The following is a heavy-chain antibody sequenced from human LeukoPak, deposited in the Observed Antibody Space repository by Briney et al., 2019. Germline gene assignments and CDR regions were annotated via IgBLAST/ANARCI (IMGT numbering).Heavy chain of an antibody. CDR3: TIAITWPHYYFDF. V-gene: IGHV1-2*02. CDR1: GYTFVDYY. CDR2: INPNSGRT. Sequence: SVKVSCKASGYTFVDYYMHWVRQAPGQGLEWMGWINPNSGRTHYAQNFQGRVALTRNTSISTASMELTRLISDDTGVYYCTIAITWPHYYFDFWGQGALVTVSS. J-gene: IGHJ4*02. D-gene: IGHD3-10*01.